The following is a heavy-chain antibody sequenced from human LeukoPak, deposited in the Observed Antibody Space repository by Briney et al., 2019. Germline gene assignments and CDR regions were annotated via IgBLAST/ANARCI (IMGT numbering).Heavy chain of an antibody. CDR3: ASVPYYYDSSGYYYGFGAFDI. V-gene: IGHV4-39*07. CDR2: IYYSGST. CDR1: GDSFSSGSYY. J-gene: IGHJ3*02. Sequence: SETLSLTCTVSGDSFSSGSYYWAWIRQPPGKGLEWIGSIYYSGSTYSNPSLKSRVTISVDTSKNQFSLKLSSVTAADTAVYYCASVPYYYDSSGYYYGFGAFDIWDQGTMVTVSS. D-gene: IGHD3-22*01.